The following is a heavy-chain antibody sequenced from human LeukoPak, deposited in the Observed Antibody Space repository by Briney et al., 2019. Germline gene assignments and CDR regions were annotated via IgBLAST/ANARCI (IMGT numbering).Heavy chain of an antibody. CDR1: GYTFTSYF. CDR3: ARGGERSFPYGDYSLDAFDI. V-gene: IGHV1-46*01. J-gene: IGHJ3*02. D-gene: IGHD4-17*01. Sequence: ASVKVSCKASGYTFTSYFMHWVRQAPGQGLEWMGIINPSGGSTSYAQKFQGRVTMTRDTSTSTVYMELSSLRSEDTAVYYCARGGERSFPYGDYSLDAFDIWGQGTMVTVSS. CDR2: INPSGGST.